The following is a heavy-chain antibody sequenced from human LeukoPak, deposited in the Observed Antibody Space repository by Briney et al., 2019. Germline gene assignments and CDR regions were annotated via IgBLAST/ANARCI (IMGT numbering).Heavy chain of an antibody. CDR2: ISTYNGNT. V-gene: IGHV1-18*01. CDR1: GYTFFTYG. CDR3: ARQYGDNSGSLDH. Sequence: ASVKVSCKASGYTFFTYGVTWVRQAPGQGLEWMGWISTYNGNTIAQKFQGRVTLTTDTSMSTAYMDLRSLKSDDTAVYYCARQYGDNSGSLDHWGQGTLVTVSS. D-gene: IGHD4-23*01. J-gene: IGHJ4*02.